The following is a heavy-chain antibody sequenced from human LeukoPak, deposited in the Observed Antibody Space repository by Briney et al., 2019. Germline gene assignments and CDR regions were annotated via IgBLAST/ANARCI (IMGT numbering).Heavy chain of an antibody. CDR3: AKGQNSQALDY. Sequence: AGGSLRLSCAASGFTFSSYGMHWVRQAPGKGLEWVAVISYDGSNKYYADSVKGRFTISRDNSKNTLYLQMSSLRAEDTAVYYCAKGQNSQALDYWGQGTLVTVSS. D-gene: IGHD4-23*01. V-gene: IGHV3-30*18. J-gene: IGHJ4*02. CDR2: ISYDGSNK. CDR1: GFTFSSYG.